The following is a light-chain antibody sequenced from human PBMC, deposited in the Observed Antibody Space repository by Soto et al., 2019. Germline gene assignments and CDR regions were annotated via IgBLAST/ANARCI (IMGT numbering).Light chain of an antibody. CDR2: EVT. CDR1: SRDVGAYNY. CDR3: STHSNITPYV. J-gene: IGLJ1*01. V-gene: IGLV2-14*01. Sequence: QSVLTQPASVSGSPGQSITISCTGTSRDVGAYNYVSWYQQHPGKAPNLMVYEVTNRPSGVSDRFSGSKSGNTASLTISGLQAEDEADYFCSTHSNITPYVFGTGTKVTVL.